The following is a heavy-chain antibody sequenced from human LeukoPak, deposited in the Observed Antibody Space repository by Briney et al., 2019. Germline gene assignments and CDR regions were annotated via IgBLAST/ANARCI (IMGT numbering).Heavy chain of an antibody. CDR3: ARLYGSGSTNDYHFDY. Sequence: ASVQVSCKASGYTFTGYYMHWVRQAPGQGLEWMGWINPNSGGTNYAQKFQGWVTMTRDTSISTAYMELSRLRSDDTAVYYCARLYGSGSTNDYHFDYWGQGTLVTVSS. V-gene: IGHV1-2*04. D-gene: IGHD3-10*01. CDR2: INPNSGGT. J-gene: IGHJ4*02. CDR1: GYTFTGYY.